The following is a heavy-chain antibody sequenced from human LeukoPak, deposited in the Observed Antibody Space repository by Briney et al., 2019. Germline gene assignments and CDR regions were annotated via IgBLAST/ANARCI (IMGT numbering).Heavy chain of an antibody. D-gene: IGHD4-11*01. Sequence: PSETLSLTCTVSGGSISSYYWSWLRQPPGKGLEWIGYIYYSGSTNYNPSLKSRVTISVDTSKNQFSLKLNSVTAADTAVYYCARIPVPTVTTIYYYMDVWGKGTTVTVSS. V-gene: IGHV4-59*01. J-gene: IGHJ6*03. CDR1: GGSISSYY. CDR2: IYYSGST. CDR3: ARIPVPTVTTIYYYMDV.